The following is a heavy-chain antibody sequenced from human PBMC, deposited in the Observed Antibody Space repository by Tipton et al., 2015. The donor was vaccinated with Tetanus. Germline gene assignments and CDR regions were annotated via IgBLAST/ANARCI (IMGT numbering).Heavy chain of an antibody. V-gene: IGHV1-3*01. D-gene: IGHD3-22*01. J-gene: IGHJ4*02. Sequence: QVQLVQSGAEVKNPGASVKISCKASGYTFNLYAMQWVRQAPGQGLEWMGWINPDNGNARYLQKFQGRVTITRDTSATTAYMEVSSLTSEDTAVYYCARENYHSSGYYPLAHWGQGTLVTVSS. CDR1: GYTFNLYA. CDR3: ARENYHSSGYYPLAH. CDR2: INPDNGNA.